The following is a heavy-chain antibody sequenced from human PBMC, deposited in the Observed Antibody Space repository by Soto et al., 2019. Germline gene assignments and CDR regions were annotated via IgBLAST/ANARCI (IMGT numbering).Heavy chain of an antibody. CDR1: GGSISSYY. D-gene: IGHD3-16*02. Sequence: QVQLQESGPGLVKPSETLSLTCTVSGGSISSYYWSWIRQPPGKGLEWIGYIYYSGSTNYNPSLTSRVTTSVHTSKNQFSLKLSSVTAADTAVYYCARTPADYVWGSYRYRGYYFDYWGQGTLVTVSS. CDR3: ARTPADYVWGSYRYRGYYFDY. J-gene: IGHJ4*02. CDR2: IYYSGST. V-gene: IGHV4-59*08.